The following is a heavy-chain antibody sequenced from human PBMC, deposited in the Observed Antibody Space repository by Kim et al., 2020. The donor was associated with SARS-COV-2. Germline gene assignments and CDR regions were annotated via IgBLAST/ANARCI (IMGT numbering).Heavy chain of an antibody. J-gene: IGHJ4*02. CDR3: VKTRGDYIWGSYEV. CDR1: GFTFSSYA. CDR2: ITNNGRRT. Sequence: GGSLRLSCSASGFTFSSYAMHWVRQAPGKGLEYVSAITNNGRRTYYADSVKGRFTISRDNSKNTLFLQMSSLRAEDTAVYYCVKTRGDYIWGSYEVWGQGTLVTVSS. D-gene: IGHD3-16*01. V-gene: IGHV3-64D*06.